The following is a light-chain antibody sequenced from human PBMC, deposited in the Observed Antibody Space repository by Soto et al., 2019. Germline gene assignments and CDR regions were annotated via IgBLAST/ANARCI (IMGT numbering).Light chain of an antibody. Sequence: DIQMTQSPSTLSASVGDRLTITCRASQSISSWLAWYQQKPGKAPNLLIYKASSLESGVPSRFSGSGSGTEFTLTISSLQPDDFATYYCQQYKSFPLTFGGGTKVEVK. J-gene: IGKJ4*01. V-gene: IGKV1-5*03. CDR2: KAS. CDR1: QSISSW. CDR3: QQYKSFPLT.